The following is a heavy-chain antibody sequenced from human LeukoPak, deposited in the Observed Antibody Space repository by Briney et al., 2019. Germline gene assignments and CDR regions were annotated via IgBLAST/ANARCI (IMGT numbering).Heavy chain of an antibody. J-gene: IGHJ4*02. V-gene: IGHV1-46*01. CDR1: GYTFTSYY. Sequence: GASVKVSCKASGYTFTSYYIHWVRQAPGQGLAWMGMINPNGGSTTYAQQFQGRVTMARDTSTSTLYMELSILRSEDTAVYYCARSLGGYFDYCGQGTPVTVSS. CDR2: INPNGGST. D-gene: IGHD2-15*01. CDR3: ARSLGGYFDY.